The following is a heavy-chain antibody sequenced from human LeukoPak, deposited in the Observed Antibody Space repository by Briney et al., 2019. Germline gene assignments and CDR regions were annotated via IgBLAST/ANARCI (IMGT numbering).Heavy chain of an antibody. Sequence: ASVKVSCKASGYTFTTYGISWVRQAPGQGLEWMGWVSGNNGNTNYAQKLQGRVTMTTDTSTNTAYMELRSLRSDDTAVYYCARDFDVWGQGTMVTASS. CDR2: VSGNNGNT. CDR3: ARDFDV. CDR1: GYTFTTYG. J-gene: IGHJ3*01. V-gene: IGHV1-18*01.